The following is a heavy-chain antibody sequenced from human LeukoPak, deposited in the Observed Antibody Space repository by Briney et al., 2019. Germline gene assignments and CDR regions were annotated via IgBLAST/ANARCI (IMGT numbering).Heavy chain of an antibody. J-gene: IGHJ4*02. CDR2: INHNSGGT. D-gene: IGHD6-19*01. Sequence: ASVKGSCKASVYSFTSYYVHWVRQAPGQGLAWMGCINHNSGGTNYAQQFQGRVTMTSHTSISTAFLDLRGLRSDDTAVYYCARSAVAAGRQHGYPDYWGQGTLVTVSS. CDR3: ARSAVAAGRQHGYPDY. V-gene: IGHV1-2*02. CDR1: VYSFTSYY.